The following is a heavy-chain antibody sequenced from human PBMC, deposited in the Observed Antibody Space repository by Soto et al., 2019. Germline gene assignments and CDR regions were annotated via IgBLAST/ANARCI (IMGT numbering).Heavy chain of an antibody. Sequence: QVHLQESGPRLVKPSETLSLTCTVSDGSISNYYWSWIRQPAGRGLEWIGHIFYSGSTNYNPALKIRVIISVDTSKCQFFLKLSSVTAADTAVYYCAKDSGYNYGYFRWFDPWGQGTLVTVSS. D-gene: IGHD5-18*01. J-gene: IGHJ5*02. CDR1: DGSISNYY. CDR3: AKDSGYNYGYFRWFDP. V-gene: IGHV4-59*01. CDR2: IFYSGST.